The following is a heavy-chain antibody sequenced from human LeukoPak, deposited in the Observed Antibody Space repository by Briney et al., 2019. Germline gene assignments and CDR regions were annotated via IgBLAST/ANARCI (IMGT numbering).Heavy chain of an antibody. CDR3: ARQRPRSSGDDFDY. Sequence: SETLSLTCAVYGGSFSGYYWSWIRQPPGKGLEWIGYIYYSGSTNYNPSLKSRVTISVDTSKNQFSLKLSSVTAADTAVYYCARQRPRSSGDDFDYWGQGTLVTVSS. CDR2: IYYSGST. D-gene: IGHD7-27*01. J-gene: IGHJ4*02. CDR1: GGSFSGYY. V-gene: IGHV4-59*08.